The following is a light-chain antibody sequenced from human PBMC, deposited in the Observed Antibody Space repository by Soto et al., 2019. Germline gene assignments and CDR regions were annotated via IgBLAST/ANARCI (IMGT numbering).Light chain of an antibody. CDR3: QQYGSSPLT. J-gene: IGKJ4*01. V-gene: IGKV3-20*01. CDR1: QSVSSNS. CDR2: GAS. Sequence: EIVLTQSPGTLSLSPGEGDTLSCRASQSVSSNSLAWYQQKPGQAPRLLISGASTRATGIPDRFSGSGSGTDFTLTINRLEPEDFAVYYCQQYGSSPLTFGGGTKVEIK.